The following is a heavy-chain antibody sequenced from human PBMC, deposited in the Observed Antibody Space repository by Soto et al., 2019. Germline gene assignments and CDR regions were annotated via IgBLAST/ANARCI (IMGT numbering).Heavy chain of an antibody. CDR2: ISSGGEYI. CDR1: GLIFSNYG. V-gene: IGHV3-21*06. D-gene: IGHD6-13*01. CDR3: ATDGAAGAVMGV. Sequence: EVQLVESGGGLVKPGGSLRLSCTASGLIFSNYGMNWVRQAAGKRPEWVSSISSGGEYIDYADSVKGRRTISRDTANNSLYLQLTSLGVEGTAVYYSATDGAAGAVMGVWGQGTTVTVSS. J-gene: IGHJ6*02.